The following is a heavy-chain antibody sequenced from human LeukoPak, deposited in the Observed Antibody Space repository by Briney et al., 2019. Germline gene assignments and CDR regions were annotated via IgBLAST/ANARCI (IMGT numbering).Heavy chain of an antibody. CDR2: VNSDGSST. CDR3: ARASDSSGYYDY. J-gene: IGHJ4*02. Sequence: RSGGSLRLSCAASGFTFSSYWMHWVRQAPGKGLVWVSRVNSDGSSTSYADSVKGRFTISRDNAKNTLYLQMNSLRAEDTAVYYCARASDSSGYYDYWGQGTLVTVSS. D-gene: IGHD3-22*01. V-gene: IGHV3-74*01. CDR1: GFTFSSYW.